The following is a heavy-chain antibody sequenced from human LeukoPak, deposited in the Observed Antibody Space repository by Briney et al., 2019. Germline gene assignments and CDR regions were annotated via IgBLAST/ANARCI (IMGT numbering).Heavy chain of an antibody. J-gene: IGHJ4*02. V-gene: IGHV1-2*02. CDR3: ARGESGYDYAYFDY. Sequence: ASVKVSFKASGYTFTGYYMHWVGQAPGQGLEWMGWINPNSRGTNYAQKFQARVTMTRDTSISTAYIKLSRLRTDDTAVYYCARGESGYDYAYFDYWGQGTLVTVSS. CDR2: INPNSRGT. D-gene: IGHD5-12*01. CDR1: GYTFTGYY.